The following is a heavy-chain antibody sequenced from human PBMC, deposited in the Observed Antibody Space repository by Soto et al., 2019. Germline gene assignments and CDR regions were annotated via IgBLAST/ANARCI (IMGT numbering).Heavy chain of an antibody. J-gene: IGHJ4*02. Sequence: QVHLVQSGAEVKKPGASVKVSCKGSGYTFTSYGITWVRQAPGQGLEWMGWISAHNGNTNYAQKLQGRVTVTRDTSTSTDYMELRRLRSDYAAVYCCARGRYGDYWGQGALVTVSS. CDR3: ARGRYGDY. CDR1: GYTFTSYG. D-gene: IGHD1-1*01. CDR2: ISAHNGNT. V-gene: IGHV1-18*01.